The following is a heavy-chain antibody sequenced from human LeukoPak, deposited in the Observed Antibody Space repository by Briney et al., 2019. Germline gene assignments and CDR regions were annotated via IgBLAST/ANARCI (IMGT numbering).Heavy chain of an antibody. D-gene: IGHD6-13*01. CDR1: GFTFSSYG. V-gene: IGHV3-23*01. CDR2: ISGSGGST. Sequence: GGTLRLSCAASGFTFSSYGMSWVRQAPGKGLEWVSAISGSGGSTYYADSVKGRFTISRDNSKNTLYLQMNSLRAEDTAVYYCAKVRYSSSWDDAFDIWGQGTMVTVSS. CDR3: AKVRYSSSWDDAFDI. J-gene: IGHJ3*02.